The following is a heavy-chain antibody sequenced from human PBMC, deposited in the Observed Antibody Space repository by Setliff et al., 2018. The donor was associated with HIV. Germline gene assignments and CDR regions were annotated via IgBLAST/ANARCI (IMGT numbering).Heavy chain of an antibody. CDR3: ARGPGGLYCRSTTCQGGCFDP. V-gene: IGHV4-59*11. CDR2: LYYSGST. Sequence: NPSETLSLTCTVSGGSISSHYWSWIRQPPGKGLGWIGSLYYSGSTDYSPSLKSRVSISVDTSKNQLSLKLNSLTAADTAVYYCARGPGGLYCRSTTCQGGCFDPWGQGTLVTVSS. CDR1: GGSISSHY. D-gene: IGHD2-2*01. J-gene: IGHJ5*02.